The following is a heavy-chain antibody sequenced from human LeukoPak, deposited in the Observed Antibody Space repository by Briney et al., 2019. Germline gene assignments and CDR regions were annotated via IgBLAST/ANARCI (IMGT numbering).Heavy chain of an antibody. D-gene: IGHD1-1*01. CDR3: ARDGELDTPDY. V-gene: IGHV1-2*02. CDR2: INPNSGGT. CDR1: GYTFTGYY. J-gene: IGHJ4*02. Sequence: ASVKVSCKASGYTFTGYYMHWMRQAPGQGLEWMGWINPNSGGTNYALKFQGRVTMTRDTSISTAYMELSRLRSDDTAVYYCARDGELDTPDYWGQGTLVTVSS.